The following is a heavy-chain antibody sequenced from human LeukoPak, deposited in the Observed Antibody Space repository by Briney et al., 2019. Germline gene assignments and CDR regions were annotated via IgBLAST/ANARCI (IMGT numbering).Heavy chain of an antibody. CDR3: ASYSNYVQSFDY. CDR1: GGSISSGGYS. CDR2: IYYSGST. D-gene: IGHD4-11*01. J-gene: IGHJ4*02. Sequence: PSETLSLTCAVSGGSISSGGYSWSWIRQPPGKGLEWIGYIYYSGSTYYNPSLKSRVTISVDTSKNQFSLKLSSVTAADTAVYYCASYSNYVQSFDYWGQGTLVTVSS. V-gene: IGHV4-30-4*08.